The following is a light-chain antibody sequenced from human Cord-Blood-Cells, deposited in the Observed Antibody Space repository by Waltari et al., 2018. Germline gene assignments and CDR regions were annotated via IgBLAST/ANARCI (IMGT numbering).Light chain of an antibody. CDR2: RNK. J-gene: IGLJ1*01. CDR1: TPNIEGNY. Sequence: QSVLTQPPSAPGTPGQGVTISCSESTPNIEGNYVYGYKHLPGTAPKLLIYRNKQRPSGVPDRFSGSKSGTSASLAISGLRSEDEADYYCAAWDDSLSGYVFGTGTKVTVL. CDR3: AAWDDSLSGYV. V-gene: IGLV1-47*01.